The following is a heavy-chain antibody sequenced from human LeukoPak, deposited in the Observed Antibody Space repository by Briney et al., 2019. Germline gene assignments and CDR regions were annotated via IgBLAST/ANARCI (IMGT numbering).Heavy chain of an antibody. D-gene: IGHD1-14*01. V-gene: IGHV3-21*01. Sequence: GGSLRLSCAASGFTFSSYSMNWVRQAPGKGLEWVSSISSSSSYIYYADSVKGRFTISRDNARNSLYLQMNSLRAEDTAVYYCARDFGNAFDIWGQGTMVTVSS. CDR3: ARDFGNAFDI. J-gene: IGHJ3*02. CDR2: ISSSSSYI. CDR1: GFTFSSYS.